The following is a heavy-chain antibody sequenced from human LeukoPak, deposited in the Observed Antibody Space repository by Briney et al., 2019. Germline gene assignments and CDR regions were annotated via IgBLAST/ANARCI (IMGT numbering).Heavy chain of an antibody. CDR1: GWIVSGNY. J-gene: IGHJ5*02. Sequence: GGSLRLTSAAAGWIVSGNYMSVVREAPGNGKEWISIIYGGHVTSYADSVKGRFTISRDDSENTLYLQMNNLRVEDTALYYCARGLYSSYWFFPWGQGTLVTVSS. CDR3: ARGLYSSYWFFP. D-gene: IGHD6-6*01. CDR2: IYGGHVT. V-gene: IGHV3-53*01.